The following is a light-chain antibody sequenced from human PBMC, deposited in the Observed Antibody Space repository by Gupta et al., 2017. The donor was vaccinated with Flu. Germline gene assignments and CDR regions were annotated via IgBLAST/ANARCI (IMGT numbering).Light chain of an antibody. Sequence: DIQMTQSPSSLSASVGDRVTITCRASQSISSYLNWYQQRPGKAPNLLTYVACTVKSGVPSRFSGSGSGTDFTLTISRRQPEDFATYYCQHTDSIPWTFGQGTKVEIK. J-gene: IGKJ1*01. CDR3: QHTDSIPWT. CDR1: QSISSY. CDR2: VAC. V-gene: IGKV1-39*01.